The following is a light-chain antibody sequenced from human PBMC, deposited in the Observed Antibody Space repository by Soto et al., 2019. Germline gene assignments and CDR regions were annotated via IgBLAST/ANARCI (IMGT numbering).Light chain of an antibody. CDR1: QILSGRY. CDR2: GAS. J-gene: IGKJ1*01. Sequence: LTQSLGTLALSPGEGATLSCRASQILSGRYLAWYQQKPGQAPRLRIYGASTRATGIPDRFSGSGSGTDFTLTISRLEPEDFAVYYCQQYDSSPRTFGQGTKVDI. V-gene: IGKV3-20*01. CDR3: QQYDSSPRT.